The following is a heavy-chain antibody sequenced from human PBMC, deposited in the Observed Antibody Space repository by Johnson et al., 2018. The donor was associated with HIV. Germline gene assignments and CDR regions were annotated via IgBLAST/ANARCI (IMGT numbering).Heavy chain of an antibody. CDR1: GFTFDDYG. CDR2: INWNGGST. V-gene: IGHV3-20*04. D-gene: IGHD3-22*01. J-gene: IGHJ3*02. Sequence: VQLVESGGGVVRPGGSLRLSCAASGFTFDDYGMSWVRQAPGKGLEWGSGINWNGGSTGYADSVKGRFTISRDNSNNMLYLQMDSLRAEDTAAYYCAKADDLEDTSGYLSDFDIWGQGTMVTVSS. CDR3: AKADDLEDTSGYLSDFDI.